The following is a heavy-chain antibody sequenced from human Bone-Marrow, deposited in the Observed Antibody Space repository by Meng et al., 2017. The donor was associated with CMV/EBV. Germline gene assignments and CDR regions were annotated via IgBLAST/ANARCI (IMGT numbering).Heavy chain of an antibody. J-gene: IGHJ4*02. CDR1: GFTFSTSG. D-gene: IGHD2-15*01. V-gene: IGHV3-7*03. Sequence: CDCSGFTFSTSGMSWVRQAPGKGLEWVANIKQDGSEKYYVDSVRGRFTISRDNAKNSLYLQMNSLRADDTAVYYCASRLASTTGYWGQGTLVTVSS. CDR2: IKQDGSEK. CDR3: ASRLASTTGY.